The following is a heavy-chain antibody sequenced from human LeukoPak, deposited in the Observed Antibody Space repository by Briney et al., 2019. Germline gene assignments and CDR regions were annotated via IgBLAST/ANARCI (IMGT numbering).Heavy chain of an antibody. Sequence: ASVKVSCKASGYTFTGYYMHWVRQAPGQGLEWMGWINPNSGGANSAQKFQGRVTMTRDMSISTVYMELSSLRSDDTAVYYCARGGELGHWGQGTLVTVSS. CDR1: GYTFTGYY. CDR3: ARGGELGH. D-gene: IGHD1-7*01. J-gene: IGHJ4*02. V-gene: IGHV1-2*02. CDR2: INPNSGGA.